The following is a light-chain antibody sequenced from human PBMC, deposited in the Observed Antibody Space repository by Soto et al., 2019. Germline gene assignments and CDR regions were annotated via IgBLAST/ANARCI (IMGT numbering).Light chain of an antibody. CDR2: EVS. CDR3: SSYAGSNNFV. Sequence: QSGLTQPPSASGSPGQSVTISCNGTSSDVGGYNYVSWYQHHPGKAPKLMIYEVSKRPSGVPDRFSGSKSGNTASLTVTGVQAEDEADYYCSSYAGSNNFVFGTGTKVTVL. CDR1: SSDVGGYNY. J-gene: IGLJ1*01. V-gene: IGLV2-8*01.